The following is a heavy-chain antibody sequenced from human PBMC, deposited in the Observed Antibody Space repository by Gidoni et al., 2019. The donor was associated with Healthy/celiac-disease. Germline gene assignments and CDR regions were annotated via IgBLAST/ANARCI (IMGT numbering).Heavy chain of an antibody. J-gene: IGHJ4*02. CDR3: AGIEYCSGGSCNPQG. Sequence: EVQLVESGGGLVQPGGSLRLSCAASGFTFSSYSMNWVRQAPGKGLEWVSYISSSSSTIYYADSVKGRFTISRDNAKNSLYLQMNSLRDEDTAVYYCAGIEYCSGGSCNPQGWGQGTLVTVSS. D-gene: IGHD2-15*01. CDR1: GFTFSSYS. V-gene: IGHV3-48*02. CDR2: ISSSSSTI.